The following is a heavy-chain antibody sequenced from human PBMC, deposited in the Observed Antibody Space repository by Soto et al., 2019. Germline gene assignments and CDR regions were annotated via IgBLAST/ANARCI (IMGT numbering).Heavy chain of an antibody. CDR2: IHYSGAT. Sequence: QLRLQESGPGLVEPSQTLSLICSGSDDSMRSGGYYWTWIRQLPGKGLQWIGFIHYSGATLYSPSLKSRVSISMQMSNNQFSLRLGSVTAADTAIYYFLRGKDKDDSSFLHRWGQGAPVTVSS. CDR1: DDSMRSGGYY. V-gene: IGHV4-31*03. CDR3: LRGKDKDDSSFLHR. J-gene: IGHJ5*02. D-gene: IGHD6-6*01.